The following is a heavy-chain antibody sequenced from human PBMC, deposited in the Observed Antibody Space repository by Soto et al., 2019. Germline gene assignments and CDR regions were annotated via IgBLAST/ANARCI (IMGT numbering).Heavy chain of an antibody. CDR3: ARGDSSSWYVAYYYAMDV. CDR2: IIPIFGTA. CDR1: GYTFTRSG. Sequence: GASVKVSCKASGYTFTRSGISWVRQAPGQRLEWMGGIIPIFGTANYAQKFQGRVTITADESTSTAYMELSSLRSEDTAVYYCARGDSSSWYVAYYYAMDVWGQGTTVTVSS. D-gene: IGHD6-13*01. J-gene: IGHJ6*02. V-gene: IGHV1-69*13.